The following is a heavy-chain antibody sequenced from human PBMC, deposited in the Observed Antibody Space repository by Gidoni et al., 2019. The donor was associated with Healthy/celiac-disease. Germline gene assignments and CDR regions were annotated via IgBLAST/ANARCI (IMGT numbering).Heavy chain of an antibody. CDR2: ISYDGSNK. CDR1: GFTFSSYG. Sequence: QVQLVESGGGVVQPGRSLRLSCAASGFTFSSYGLHWVRQAPGKGLEWVAVISYDGSNKYYADSVKGRFTISRDNSKNTLYLQMNSLRAEDTAVYYCAKDPRVYGSGSYNGYYFDYWGQGTLVTVSS. CDR3: AKDPRVYGSGSYNGYYFDY. J-gene: IGHJ4*02. V-gene: IGHV3-30*18. D-gene: IGHD3-10*01.